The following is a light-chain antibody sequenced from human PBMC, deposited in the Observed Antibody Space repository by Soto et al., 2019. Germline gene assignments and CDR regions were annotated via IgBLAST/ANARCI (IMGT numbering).Light chain of an antibody. V-gene: IGKV4-1*01. CDR1: QSALYSSNNKNY. CDR3: QQYESTPPT. J-gene: IGKJ2*01. CDR2: WAS. Sequence: DIVMTQSPDSLAVSLGERATINCKSSQSALYSSNNKNYLAWYQQRPGQPPKLLIYWASTRESGVPDRFSGSGSGTDFTLTITSLQAEDVAVYYCQQYESTPPTFGQGNKLEIK.